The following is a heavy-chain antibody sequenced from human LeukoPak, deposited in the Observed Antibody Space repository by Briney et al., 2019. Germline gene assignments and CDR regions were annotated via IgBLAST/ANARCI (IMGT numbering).Heavy chain of an antibody. CDR2: ISGSGGST. Sequence: GSLRLSCAASRFSFSSYGMHWVRQAPGKGLEWVSAISGSGGSTYYADSVKGRFTISRDNSKNTLYLQMNSLRAEDTAVYYCAKRYYYDSSGYGDDYWGQGTLVTVSS. D-gene: IGHD3-22*01. CDR3: AKRYYYDSSGYGDDY. V-gene: IGHV3-23*01. J-gene: IGHJ4*02. CDR1: RFSFSSYG.